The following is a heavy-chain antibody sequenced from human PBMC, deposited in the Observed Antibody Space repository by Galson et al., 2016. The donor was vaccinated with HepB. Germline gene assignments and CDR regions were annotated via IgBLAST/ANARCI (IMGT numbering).Heavy chain of an antibody. CDR1: GYTFTTSG. CDR3: ARGVQYRFDS. D-gene: IGHD2/OR15-2a*01. Sequence: PVKVSCKASGYTFTTSGISWVRQAPGQGLEWMGWISTYSGNTKYAQKFQGGLTLTTDSSTTTAYMELRSLRFDDTALYYCARGVQYRFDSWGQGTLVTVSS. V-gene: IGHV1-18*01. J-gene: IGHJ4*02. CDR2: ISTYSGNT.